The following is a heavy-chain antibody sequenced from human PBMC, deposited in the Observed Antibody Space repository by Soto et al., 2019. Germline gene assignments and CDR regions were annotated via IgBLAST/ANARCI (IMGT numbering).Heavy chain of an antibody. V-gene: IGHV1-69*01. J-gene: IGHJ3*02. CDR3: ARSVDTAMGPTDAFDI. CDR2: IIPIFGTA. D-gene: IGHD5-18*01. Sequence: QVQLVQSGAEVKKPGSSVKVSCKASGGTFSSYAISWVRQAPGQGLEWMGGIIPIFGTANYAQKFQGRVTITADESTSTAYMELSSLRSEDMAVYYCARSVDTAMGPTDAFDIWGQGTMVTVSS. CDR1: GGTFSSYA.